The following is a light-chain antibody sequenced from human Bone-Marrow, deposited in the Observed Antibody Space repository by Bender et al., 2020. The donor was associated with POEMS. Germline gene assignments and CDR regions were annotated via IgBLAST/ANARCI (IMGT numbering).Light chain of an antibody. CDR3: CSYAGSSTTV. V-gene: IGLV2-23*02. CDR2: EVF. Sequence: QSPLTQPASVSGSPGQSINISCTGTSNDVGSYDLLSWYQQFPGKAPKLIIYEVFKRPSGVSNRFSGSKSGNTASLTISGLQADDEADYYCCSYAGSSTTVFGGGTKLTVL. J-gene: IGLJ3*02. CDR1: SNDVGSYDL.